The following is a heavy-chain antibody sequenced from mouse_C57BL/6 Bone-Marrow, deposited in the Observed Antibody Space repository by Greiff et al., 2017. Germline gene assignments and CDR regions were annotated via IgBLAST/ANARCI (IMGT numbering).Heavy chain of an antibody. CDR3: TFKGYFDV. Sequence: VQLQESGAELVRPGASVTLSCKASGYTFTDYEMHWVKQTPVHGLEWIGAIDPETGGTAYNQKFKGKAILTADKSSSTAYMELRSLTSEDSAVYYCTFKGYFDVWGTGTTVTVSS. CDR2: IDPETGGT. J-gene: IGHJ1*03. CDR1: GYTFTDYE. V-gene: IGHV1-15*01.